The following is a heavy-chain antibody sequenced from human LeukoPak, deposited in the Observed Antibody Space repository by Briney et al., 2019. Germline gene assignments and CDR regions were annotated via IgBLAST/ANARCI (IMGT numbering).Heavy chain of an antibody. J-gene: IGHJ3*02. CDR3: ARDYGGLEAFDI. D-gene: IGHD4-23*01. Sequence: ASVKVSCKASGYTFTGYYMHWVRQAPGQGLEWMGIINPSADSTSYAQKFQGRVTMTRDTSTSTVYMELSSLRSEDTAVYYCARDYGGLEAFDIWGQGTMVTVSS. CDR1: GYTFTGYY. V-gene: IGHV1-46*01. CDR2: INPSADST.